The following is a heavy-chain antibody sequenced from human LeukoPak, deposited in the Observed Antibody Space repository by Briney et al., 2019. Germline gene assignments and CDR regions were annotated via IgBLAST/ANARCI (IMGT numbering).Heavy chain of an antibody. D-gene: IGHD1-26*01. J-gene: IGHJ4*02. Sequence: GGSLRLSCAASGFTLSTYWMNWVRRAPGKGLEWVANIKEDGSEKYYVDSVKGRFTISRDNAKNSLYLQMNSLRVEDTALYYCGRGGRPDYWGQGTLVTVSS. CDR2: IKEDGSEK. V-gene: IGHV3-7*04. CDR1: GFTLSTYW. CDR3: GRGGRPDY.